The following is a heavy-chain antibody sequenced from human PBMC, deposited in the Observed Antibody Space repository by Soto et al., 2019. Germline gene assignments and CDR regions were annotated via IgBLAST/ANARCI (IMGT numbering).Heavy chain of an antibody. J-gene: IGHJ5*02. D-gene: IGHD3-3*01. CDR1: GYTFTGYF. V-gene: IGHV1-2*02. CDR3: AGGRGTILDPLP. CDR2: INPNSGAT. Sequence: ASVKVSCKASGYTFTGYFIHWVRQAPGQGLEWMGWINPNSGATKYAQKFQGRVTMTRDTSISTAYMELTLLRSDDTAIYYCAGGRGTILDPLPWCEVNLVTVSS.